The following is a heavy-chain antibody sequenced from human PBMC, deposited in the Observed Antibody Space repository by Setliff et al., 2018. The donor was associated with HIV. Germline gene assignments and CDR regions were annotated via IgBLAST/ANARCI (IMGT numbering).Heavy chain of an antibody. CDR3: ARLTTTYYYDSSAYYHPV. D-gene: IGHD3-22*01. CDR1: GFNFSTEA. J-gene: IGHJ4*02. V-gene: IGHV3-23*01. CDR2: ISATTGDT. Sequence: PGGSLRLSCAASGFNFSTEAMSWVRQAPGRGLEWVSAISATTGDTYYADHVKGRFTIARDNSKTTLYVQMNSLSAEDTAVFYCARLTTTYYYDSSAYYHPVWGQGTLVTVS.